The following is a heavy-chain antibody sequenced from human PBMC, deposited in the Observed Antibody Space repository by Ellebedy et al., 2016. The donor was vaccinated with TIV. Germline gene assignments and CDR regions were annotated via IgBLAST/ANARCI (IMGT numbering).Heavy chain of an antibody. Sequence: GGSLRLXXAASGVTFSTFVGHWVRQAPGKGLEWVADISYDESNRDYADSVKGRFTISRDNPKSTVYLQLHSLRPNDTAVYYCAKDLIPMIRGTWDYYAMDVWGQGTTVTVSS. D-gene: IGHD3-10*01. V-gene: IGHV3-30*18. J-gene: IGHJ6*02. CDR3: AKDLIPMIRGTWDYYAMDV. CDR1: GVTFSTFV. CDR2: ISYDESNR.